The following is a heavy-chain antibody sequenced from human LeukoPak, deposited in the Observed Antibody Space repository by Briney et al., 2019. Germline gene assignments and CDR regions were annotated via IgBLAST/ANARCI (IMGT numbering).Heavy chain of an antibody. Sequence: PSQTLSLTCTVSGYSVNSGAHYWSWIRQYPGKGLEWIGQIFFTGRTDYNPSLKSRLTISIDTPKNQFSMELSSVSVADTATYFCARDRASGMDFWGQGTLVTVSS. CDR1: GYSVNSGAHY. J-gene: IGHJ4*02. D-gene: IGHD3-10*01. V-gene: IGHV4-31*03. CDR3: ARDRASGMDF. CDR2: IFFTGRT.